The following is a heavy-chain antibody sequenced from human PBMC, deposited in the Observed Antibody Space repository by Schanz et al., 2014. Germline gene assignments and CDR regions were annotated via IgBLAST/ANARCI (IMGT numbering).Heavy chain of an antibody. CDR3: ARDFSAYVGNYFDY. Sequence: QVQLVQSGGEMKKPGASVKVSCKASGYTFTSYGISWVRQAPGQGLEWMGWISPYNGNTNYAQKLQGRVTMTADTSTSTAYMDLRSLRSDDTAVYYCARDFSAYVGNYFDYWGQGTLVTVSS. V-gene: IGHV1-18*01. J-gene: IGHJ4*02. CDR1: GYTFTSYG. CDR2: ISPYNGNT. D-gene: IGHD5-12*01.